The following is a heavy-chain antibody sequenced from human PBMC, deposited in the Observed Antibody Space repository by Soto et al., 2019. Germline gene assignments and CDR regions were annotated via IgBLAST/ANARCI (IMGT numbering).Heavy chain of an antibody. J-gene: IGHJ4*02. Sequence: QVQLVQSGAEVKKPGASVKVSCKVSGYTLTELSMHWVRQAPGKGLEWMGGFDPEDGETIYAQKFQGRVSMTEDTSTDTAYMELSSLRSEDTAVYYCATGSMVLFDDFWSGYYFYWGQGTLVTVSS. CDR3: ATGSMVLFDDFWSGYYFY. D-gene: IGHD3-3*01. CDR2: FDPEDGET. CDR1: GYTLTELS. V-gene: IGHV1-24*01.